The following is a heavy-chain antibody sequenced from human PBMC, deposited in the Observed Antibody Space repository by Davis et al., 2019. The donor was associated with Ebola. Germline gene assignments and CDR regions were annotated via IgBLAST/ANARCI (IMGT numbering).Heavy chain of an antibody. CDR1: GYSFTSYW. V-gene: IGHV5-51*01. J-gene: IGHJ3*02. CDR3: ARRLLGYCSSTSCPSDAFDI. Sequence: GESLKISCKGSGYSFTSYWIGWVRQMPGKGLEWMGIIYPGDSDTRYSPSFQGQVTISADKSISTAYLQWSSLKASDTAMYYCARRLLGYCSSTSCPSDAFDIWGQGTMVIVSS. CDR2: IYPGDSDT. D-gene: IGHD2-2*01.